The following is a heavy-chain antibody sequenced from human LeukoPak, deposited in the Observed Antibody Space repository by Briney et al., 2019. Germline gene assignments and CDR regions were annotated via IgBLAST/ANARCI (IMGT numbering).Heavy chain of an antibody. CDR2: ISHNGDIT. J-gene: IGHJ4*02. CDR3: VKSAAGRYDS. V-gene: IGHV3-64D*08. CDR1: GFTFSNYA. Sequence: GGSLRLSCSTSGFTFSNYALHWVRQAPGKGLEFVSGISHNGDITYDADSVKGRFTISRDNSKNTLYLQMSSLRLEDTAVYYCVKSAAGRYDSWGQGALVTVSS. D-gene: IGHD6-13*01.